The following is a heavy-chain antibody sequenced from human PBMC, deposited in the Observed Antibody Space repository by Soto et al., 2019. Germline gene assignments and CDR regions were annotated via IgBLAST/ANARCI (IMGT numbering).Heavy chain of an antibody. CDR1: GFTFSSYA. V-gene: IGHV3-23*01. D-gene: IGHD2-2*01. J-gene: IGHJ3*02. CDR3: AKDLGIVVVPAGFGAFDI. Sequence: PGGSLRLSCAASGFTFSSYAMSWVRQAPGQGLEWVSAISGSGGSTYYEASVKSRFTISRDNSKNTLYLQMNSLRAEDTAVYYCAKDLGIVVVPAGFGAFDIWGQGTMVTVSS. CDR2: ISGSGGST.